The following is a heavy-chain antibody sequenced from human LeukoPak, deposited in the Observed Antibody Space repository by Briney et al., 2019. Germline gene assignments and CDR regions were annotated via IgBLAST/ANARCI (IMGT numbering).Heavy chain of an antibody. CDR3: AKDQRGMGSNY. CDR2: ISYDGSNK. J-gene: IGHJ4*02. Sequence: GGSLRLSCAASGFTFSSYGMHWVRQAPGKGLEWVAVISYDGSNKYYADSVKGRFTISRDNSKNTLYLQMNSLRAEDTAVYYCAKDQRGMGSNYWGQGTLVTVSS. CDR1: GFTFSSYG. V-gene: IGHV3-30*18. D-gene: IGHD1-1*01.